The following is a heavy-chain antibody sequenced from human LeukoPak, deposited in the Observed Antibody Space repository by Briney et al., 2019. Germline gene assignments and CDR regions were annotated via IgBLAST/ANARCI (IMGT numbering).Heavy chain of an antibody. Sequence: GSSVTVSFTASGGTFSSYAISWVRQAPGQGLEWMDGIIRIFGTANYAQKIQGRVTITTDESTSTAYMELSSLRSEDTGVYYCACEGVVPTRYFDLWGGGSLVTVSS. D-gene: IGHD2-15*01. V-gene: IGHV1-69*05. CDR1: GGTFSSYA. CDR2: IIRIFGTA. J-gene: IGHJ2*01. CDR3: ACEGVVPTRYFDL.